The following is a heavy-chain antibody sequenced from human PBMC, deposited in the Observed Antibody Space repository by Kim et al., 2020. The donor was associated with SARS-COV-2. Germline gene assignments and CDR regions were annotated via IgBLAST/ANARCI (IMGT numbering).Heavy chain of an antibody. D-gene: IGHD5-18*01. J-gene: IGHJ4*02. CDR1: GFTFSSYA. V-gene: IGHV3-23*01. CDR2: ISGSGGST. CDR3: AKGGYSYGWFRLVPHSLVNDC. Sequence: GGSLRLSCAASGFTFSSYAMSWVRQAPGKGLEWVSAISGSGGSTYYADSVKGRFTISRDNSKNTLYLQMTSLRAEDKAVYYCAKGGYSYGWFRLVPHSLVNDCWGQGTLVTVSS.